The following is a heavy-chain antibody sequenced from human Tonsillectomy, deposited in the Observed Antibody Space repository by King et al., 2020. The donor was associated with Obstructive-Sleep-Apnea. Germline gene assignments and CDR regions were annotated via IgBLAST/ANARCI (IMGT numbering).Heavy chain of an antibody. J-gene: IGHJ5*02. CDR3: ARDRGTWFDP. V-gene: IGHV1-8*01. CDR2: MNPNNGNT. CDR1: GYTFTSYE. D-gene: IGHD3-10*01. Sequence: EQLVQSGAEVKKPGASVKVSCKASGYTFTSYEINWVRQATGQGLEWMGWMNPNNGNTGYAQKFQGRVTMTRSTSLGTAYMELSSLRSEDTAVYYCARDRGTWFDPWGQGTLVTVSS.